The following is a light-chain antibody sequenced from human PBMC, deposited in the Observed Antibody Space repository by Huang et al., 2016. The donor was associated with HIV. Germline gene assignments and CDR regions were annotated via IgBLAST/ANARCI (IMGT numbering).Light chain of an antibody. CDR3: QHYKSYPPT. J-gene: IGKJ1*01. V-gene: IGKV1-16*02. CDR2: HAS. CDR1: QDINFY. Sequence: DIQMTQSPSSLSASVGDRVTITCRASQDINFYLAWFQQKPGKAPKSLIYHASSLQSGVPSKFSGSGSGTEFPLTIRSLQPEDSATYFCQHYKSYPPTFGQGTKVEIK.